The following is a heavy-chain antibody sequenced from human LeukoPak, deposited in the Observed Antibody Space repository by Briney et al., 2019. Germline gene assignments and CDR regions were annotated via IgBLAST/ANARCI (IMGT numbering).Heavy chain of an antibody. CDR2: IYTSGST. V-gene: IGHV4-4*07. CDR1: GGSMSSYF. Sequence: SETLSLTCTVSGGSMSSYFWSWIRQPAGKGLEWIGRIYTSGSTNYNPSLKSRLTMSVDTSKNQFSLKLSSVTAADTAVYYCARLPACSSTSCSRGDFDPWGQGTLVTVSS. J-gene: IGHJ5*02. D-gene: IGHD2-2*01. CDR3: ARLPACSSTSCSRGDFDP.